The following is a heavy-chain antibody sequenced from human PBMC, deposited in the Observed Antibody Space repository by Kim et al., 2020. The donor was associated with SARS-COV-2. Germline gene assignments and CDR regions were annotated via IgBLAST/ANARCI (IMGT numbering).Heavy chain of an antibody. V-gene: IGHV4-38-2*02. CDR1: GYSISSGYY. J-gene: IGHJ4*02. CDR2: IYHSGST. Sequence: SETLSLTCTVSGYSISSGYYWGWIRQPPGKGLEWIGSIYHSGSTYYNPSLKSRVTISVDTSKNQFSLKLSSVTAADTAVYYCAREVVAGATSYWGQGTLV. D-gene: IGHD1-26*01. CDR3: AREVVAGATSY.